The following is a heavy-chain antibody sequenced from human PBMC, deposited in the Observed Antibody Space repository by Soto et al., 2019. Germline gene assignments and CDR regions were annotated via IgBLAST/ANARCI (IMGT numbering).Heavy chain of an antibody. Sequence: EVQLLESGGGLVQPGGSLRLSCAASGFTFTNYAMSWVRQAPGKGLEWVSTISGSGRGAATFYPYYADSVKGRFTISRDNSKNTVSLQMNSLRAEDTALYFCCDFWSGLWRTGDWYQMDVWGRGTTVTVSS. CDR1: GFTFTNYA. V-gene: IGHV3-23*01. CDR3: CDFWSGLWRTGDWYQMDV. CDR2: ISGSGRGAATFYP. J-gene: IGHJ6*02. D-gene: IGHD3-3*01.